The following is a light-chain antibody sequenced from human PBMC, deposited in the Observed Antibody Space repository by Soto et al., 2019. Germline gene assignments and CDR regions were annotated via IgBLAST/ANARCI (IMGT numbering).Light chain of an antibody. Sequence: QSVLTQPRSVSGSPGQSVTISCTGTSSDIGDSNYVSWYQQHPGKAPKLLIYDVTRRPSGVPDRFSGSKSGNTASLTISGLQAEDEADYFCCSYAGSYPLVFGGGTKVTVL. CDR2: DVT. J-gene: IGLJ2*01. CDR3: CSYAGSYPLV. CDR1: SSDIGDSNY. V-gene: IGLV2-11*01.